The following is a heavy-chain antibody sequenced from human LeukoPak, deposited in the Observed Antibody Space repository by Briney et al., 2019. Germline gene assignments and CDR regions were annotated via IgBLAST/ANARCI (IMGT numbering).Heavy chain of an antibody. Sequence: GGSLRLSGAASGFTFSSYGMHWVRQAPGKGLEWVAVISYDGSNKYYADSVKGRFTISRDNSKNTLYLQMNSLRAEDTAVYYCAKGPLRVLRFLEWLVEEIDYWGQGTLVTVSS. V-gene: IGHV3-30*18. CDR2: ISYDGSNK. J-gene: IGHJ4*02. CDR3: AKGPLRVLRFLEWLVEEIDY. D-gene: IGHD3-3*01. CDR1: GFTFSSYG.